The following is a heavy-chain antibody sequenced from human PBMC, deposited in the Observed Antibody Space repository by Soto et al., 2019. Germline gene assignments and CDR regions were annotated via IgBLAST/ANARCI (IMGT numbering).Heavy chain of an antibody. D-gene: IGHD2-8*02. CDR3: ASHFTGVLGLGTSPPGGDNYGWDV. J-gene: IGHJ6*02. Sequence: QVQLVQSGAEVKKPGSSVKVSCKASGGTFSRYTFTWVRQAPGQGLEWMGRIIPILDIPNYAQNFQGRVTSTAAKSPSTAYMELSSLTSDDTAVYYCASHFTGVLGLGTSPPGGDNYGWDVWGQGTTVTVSS. V-gene: IGHV1-69*02. CDR2: IIPILDIP. CDR1: GGTFSRYT.